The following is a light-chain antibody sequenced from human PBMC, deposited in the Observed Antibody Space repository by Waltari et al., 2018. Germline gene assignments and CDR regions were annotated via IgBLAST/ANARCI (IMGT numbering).Light chain of an antibody. J-gene: IGLJ3*02. CDR3: SSYTSSSTLV. Sequence: QSALTQPASVSVSPGQSITISCTGTSSDGGGYNSVSWYHQPHGTAPKLMIYDVSKAPSGVSNRFSGSKSGNTASLTISGLQAEDEADYYCSSYTSSSTLVFGGGTKLTVI. V-gene: IGLV2-14*01. CDR1: SSDGGGYNS. CDR2: DVS.